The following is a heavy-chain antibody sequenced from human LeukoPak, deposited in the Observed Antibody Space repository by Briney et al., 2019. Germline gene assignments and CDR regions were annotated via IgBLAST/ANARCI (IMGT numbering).Heavy chain of an antibody. D-gene: IGHD5-18*01. CDR1: GFTFSSYG. J-gene: IGHJ4*02. V-gene: IGHV3-30*03. CDR2: ISYDGSNK. CDR3: ARDTAMAY. Sequence: GGSLRLSCAASGFTFSSYGMHWVRQAPGKGLEGVAVISYDGSNKYYADSVKGRFTISRDNSKNTLYLQMNSLRAEDTAVYYCARDTAMAYWGQGTLVTVSS.